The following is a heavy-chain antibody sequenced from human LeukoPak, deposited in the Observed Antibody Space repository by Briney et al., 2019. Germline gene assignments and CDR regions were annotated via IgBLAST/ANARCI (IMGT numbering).Heavy chain of an antibody. Sequence: SETLSLTCTVSGGSISSSSYYWGWIRQPPGKGLEWIGSIYYSGSTYYNPSLKSRVTISVDTSKNQFSLKLSSVTAADTAVYYCARDPSSSWYPGRAYNWFDPWGQGTLVTVSS. CDR3: ARDPSSSWYPGRAYNWFDP. CDR2: IYYSGST. J-gene: IGHJ5*02. D-gene: IGHD6-13*01. CDR1: GGSISSSSYY. V-gene: IGHV4-39*07.